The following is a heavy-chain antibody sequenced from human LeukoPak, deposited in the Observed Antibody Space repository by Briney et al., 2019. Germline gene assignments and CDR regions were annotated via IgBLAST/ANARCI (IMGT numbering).Heavy chain of an antibody. D-gene: IGHD6-6*01. CDR1: GYCISSGYY. J-gene: IGHJ4*02. Sequence: PSETLSLTCTVSGYCISSGYYWGWIRQPPGKGLEWIGSIYHSGSTYYNPSLKSRVTISIDTSRNQFSLKLSSVTAADTAVYYCARAKFIAARPDVGFYYWGQGTLVTVSS. CDR3: ARAKFIAARPDVGFYY. V-gene: IGHV4-38-2*02. CDR2: IYHSGST.